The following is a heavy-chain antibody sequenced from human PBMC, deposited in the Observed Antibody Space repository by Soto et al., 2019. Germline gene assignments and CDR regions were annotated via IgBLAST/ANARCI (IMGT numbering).Heavy chain of an antibody. CDR2: IYYSGST. Sequence: SETLSLTCTVSGGSISSSSYYWGWIRQPPGKGLEWIGSIYYSGSTYYNPSLKSRVTISVDTSKNQFSLKLSSVTAADTAVYYCARTGYYDSSGYPADAFDIWGQGTMVTVSS. CDR3: ARTGYYDSSGYPADAFDI. J-gene: IGHJ3*02. CDR1: GGSISSSSYY. V-gene: IGHV4-39*01. D-gene: IGHD3-22*01.